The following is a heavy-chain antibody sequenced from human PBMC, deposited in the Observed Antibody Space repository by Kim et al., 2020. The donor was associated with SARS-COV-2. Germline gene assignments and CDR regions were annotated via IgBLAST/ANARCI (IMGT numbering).Heavy chain of an antibody. V-gene: IGHV3-30*04. CDR1: GFTFSSYA. CDR3: ARAGDEQWLVE. Sequence: GGSLRLSCAASGFTFSSYAMHWVRQAPGKGLEWVAVISYDGSNKYYADSVKGRFTISRDNSKNTLYLQMNSLRAEDTAVYYCARAGDEQWLVEWGQGTLVTVSS. CDR2: ISYDGSNK. J-gene: IGHJ4*02. D-gene: IGHD6-19*01.